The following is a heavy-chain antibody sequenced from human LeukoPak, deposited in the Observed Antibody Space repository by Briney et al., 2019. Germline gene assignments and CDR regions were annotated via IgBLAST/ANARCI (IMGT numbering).Heavy chain of an antibody. CDR3: ALQRPLKGV. Sequence: PGGSLRLSCAASGLTVSSNYMNWVRRAPGKGLEWVSLIYPGGSTYYADSVKGRFSISRDNSKNSLYLQMNSLRAEDTAVYYCALQRPLKGVWGQGTTVTVSS. CDR2: IYPGGST. CDR1: GLTVSSNY. J-gene: IGHJ6*02. V-gene: IGHV3-66*04. D-gene: IGHD1-1*01.